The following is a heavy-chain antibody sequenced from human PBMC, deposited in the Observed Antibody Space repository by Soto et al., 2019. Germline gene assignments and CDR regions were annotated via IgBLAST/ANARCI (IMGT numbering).Heavy chain of an antibody. Sequence: GGSLRLSCAASGFTFSDYYMSWIRQAPGKGLEWVSYISSSGSTIYYADSVKGRFTISRDNAKNSLYLQMNSLRAEDTAVYYCARALHLGELSPYFDYWGQGTLVTVSS. D-gene: IGHD3-16*02. CDR3: ARALHLGELSPYFDY. CDR2: ISSSGSTI. CDR1: GFTFSDYY. V-gene: IGHV3-11*01. J-gene: IGHJ4*02.